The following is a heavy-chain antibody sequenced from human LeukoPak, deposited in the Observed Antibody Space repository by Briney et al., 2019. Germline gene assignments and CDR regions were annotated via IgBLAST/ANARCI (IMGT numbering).Heavy chain of an antibody. J-gene: IGHJ6*03. CDR3: AKVGYCSGGSCYSIYYYYYMDV. CDR1: GFTFSSYA. D-gene: IGHD2-15*01. Sequence: GGSLRLSCAASGFTFSSYAMSWVRQAPGKGLEWVSAISGSGGSTCYADSVKGRFTISRDNSKNTLYLQMNSLRAEDTAVYYCAKVGYCSGGSCYSIYYYYYMDVWGKGTTVTVSS. V-gene: IGHV3-23*01. CDR2: ISGSGGST.